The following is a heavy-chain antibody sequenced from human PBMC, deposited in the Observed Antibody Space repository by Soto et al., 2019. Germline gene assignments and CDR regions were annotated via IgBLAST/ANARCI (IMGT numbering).Heavy chain of an antibody. CDR3: ARGHGIAAAGRPDYFDY. V-gene: IGHV1-3*01. CDR2: INAGNGNT. J-gene: IGHJ4*02. Sequence: ASVKVSCKASGYTFTSYAMHWVRQAPGQRLGWMGWINAGNGNTKYSQKFQGRVTITRDTSASTAYMELSSLRSEDTAVYYCARGHGIAAAGRPDYFDYWGQGTLVTVSS. CDR1: GYTFTSYA. D-gene: IGHD6-13*01.